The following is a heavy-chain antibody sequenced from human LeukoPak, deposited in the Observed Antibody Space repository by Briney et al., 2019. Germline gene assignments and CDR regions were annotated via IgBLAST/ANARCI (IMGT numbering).Heavy chain of an antibody. Sequence: PGGSLRLSCAASGFTFDDYDMSWVRQAPGKGLDWVSGINWNGGSTGYADSVKGRFTISRDNARNSLYLQMNSLRAEDTALYYCARIAMAGIEDGFDIWGQGTMVTVSS. V-gene: IGHV3-20*04. D-gene: IGHD6-19*01. J-gene: IGHJ3*02. CDR3: ARIAMAGIEDGFDI. CDR2: INWNGGST. CDR1: GFTFDDYD.